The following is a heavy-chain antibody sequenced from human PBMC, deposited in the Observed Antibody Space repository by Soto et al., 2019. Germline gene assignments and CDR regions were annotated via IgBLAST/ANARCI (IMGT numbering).Heavy chain of an antibody. Sequence: QVQLVQSGAEVKKPGASVKVSCKASGYTFTSYGISWVREARGQALEWMGWMSAYNGNTNYAQRLQGRVTMTTDSTTSTAYREQRCLRSDGTAVYYCAREPPYLAMPAVVTGAFALWGQGTMVTVSS. D-gene: IGHD2-15*01. CDR3: AREPPYLAMPAVVTGAFAL. J-gene: IGHJ3*01. CDR1: GYTFTSYG. V-gene: IGHV1-18*04. CDR2: MSAYNGNT.